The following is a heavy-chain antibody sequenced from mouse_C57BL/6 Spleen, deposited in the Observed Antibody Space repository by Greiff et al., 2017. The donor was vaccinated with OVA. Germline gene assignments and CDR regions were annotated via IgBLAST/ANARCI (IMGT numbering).Heavy chain of an antibody. CDR1: GYAFTNYL. Sequence: VQLQQSGAELVRPGTSVKVSCKASGYAFTNYLIEWVKQRPGQGLEWIGVINPGSGGTNYNEKFKGKATLTADKSSSTAYMQLSSLTSEDSAVYFCAAYYSNDDAMDYWGQGTSVTVSS. D-gene: IGHD2-5*01. J-gene: IGHJ4*01. V-gene: IGHV1-54*01. CDR3: AAYYSNDDAMDY. CDR2: INPGSGGT.